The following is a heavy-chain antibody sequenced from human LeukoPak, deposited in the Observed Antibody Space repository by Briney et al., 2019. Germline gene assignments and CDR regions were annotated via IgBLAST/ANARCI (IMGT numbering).Heavy chain of an antibody. D-gene: IGHD6-13*01. CDR1: GYTFTGYY. V-gene: IGHV1-2*02. Sequence: GASVKVSCKASGYTFTGYYMHWVRQAPGQGLEWMGWINPNSGGTNYAQKFQGRVTMTRDTSISTAYMELSRLRSDDTAVYYCARVGIADQGGFGYWGQGTLVTVSS. CDR2: INPNSGGT. J-gene: IGHJ4*02. CDR3: ARVGIADQGGFGY.